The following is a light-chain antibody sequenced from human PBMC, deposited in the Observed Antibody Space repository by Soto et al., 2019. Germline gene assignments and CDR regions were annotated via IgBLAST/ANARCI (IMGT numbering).Light chain of an antibody. CDR3: QQYYTYPWT. J-gene: IGKJ1*01. CDR1: QDISSY. Sequence: IRMTQSPSSFSASTGDRVTITCRASQDISSYLAWYQQKPGRAPKLLIYAASTLQSGVPSRFSGSGSGTDFTLTISCLQSEDVATYYCQQYYTYPWTFGQGTKVEIK. V-gene: IGKV1-8*01. CDR2: AAS.